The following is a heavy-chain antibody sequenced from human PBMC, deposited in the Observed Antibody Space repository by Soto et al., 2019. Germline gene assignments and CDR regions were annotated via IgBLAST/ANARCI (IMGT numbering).Heavy chain of an antibody. J-gene: IGHJ4*02. Sequence: SETLSLTCTVSGGSISSGNYYWSWIRQPPGKGLEWIGFISYSGSTYYSTSLKSRVTISVDTSKSQFSLNLNSVTAADTAVYYCALNGWYCVEFWGQGMLVTVS. CDR2: ISYSGST. V-gene: IGHV4-30-4*01. CDR3: ALNGWYCVEF. CDR1: GGSISSGNYY. D-gene: IGHD6-19*01.